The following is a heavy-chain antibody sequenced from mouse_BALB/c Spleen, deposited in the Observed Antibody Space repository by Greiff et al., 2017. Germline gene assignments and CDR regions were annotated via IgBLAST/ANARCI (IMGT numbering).Heavy chain of an antibody. CDR3: TYDGYYRYWYFDV. V-gene: IGHV5-6-4*01. CDR2: ISSGGSYT. Sequence: EVQLVESGGGLVKPGGSLKLSCAASGFTFSSYTMSWVRQTPEKRLEWVATISSGGSYTYYPDSVKGRFTISRDNAKNTLYLQMSSLKSEDTAMYYCTYDGYYRYWYFDVWGAGTTVTVSS. J-gene: IGHJ1*01. D-gene: IGHD2-3*01. CDR1: GFTFSSYT.